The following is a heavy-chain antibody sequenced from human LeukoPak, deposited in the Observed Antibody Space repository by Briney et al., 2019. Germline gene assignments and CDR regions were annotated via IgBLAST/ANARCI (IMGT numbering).Heavy chain of an antibody. CDR2: ISGSGGST. D-gene: IGHD2-15*01. CDR1: GFTFSSYA. Sequence: PGGSLRLSCVASGFTFSSYAMSWVRRAPGKGLEWVSVISGSGGSTYHADSVKGRFTISGDNSKNTLFLQMNSLRAEDTAVYYCAKTGRGTATFHYFDYWGQGTLVTVSS. J-gene: IGHJ4*02. V-gene: IGHV3-23*01. CDR3: AKTGRGTATFHYFDY.